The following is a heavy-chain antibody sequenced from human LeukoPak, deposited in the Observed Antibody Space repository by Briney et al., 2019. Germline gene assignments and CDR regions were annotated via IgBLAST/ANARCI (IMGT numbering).Heavy chain of an antibody. V-gene: IGHV3-21*06. CDR1: GLTFNIYT. D-gene: IGHD4-17*01. CDR2: ITGDTHYK. J-gene: IGHJ4*02. Sequence: GGFLRLSCSASGLTFNIYTMNWVRQAPGKGLEWVSSITGDTHYKYYADSLKGRFTISRDNAKNSLYLQMNNLRVDDTAIYFCARLLKNDYGDRSAFDYWGLGTLLTVSS. CDR3: ARLLKNDYGDRSAFDY.